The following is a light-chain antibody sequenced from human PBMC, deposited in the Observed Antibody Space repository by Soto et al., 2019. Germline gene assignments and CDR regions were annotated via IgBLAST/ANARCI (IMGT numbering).Light chain of an antibody. V-gene: IGKV1-39*01. CDR3: QQSYSPAYT. Sequence: DIQMTQSPSSLSASVRDRVTITCRASQSISNYLNWYQQKPGKAPKLLIYAASSLQGGVPSRFSGSGSGTDFTLTISSLQPEDFATYYCQQSYSPAYTFGQGTKLEIK. CDR2: AAS. J-gene: IGKJ2*01. CDR1: QSISNY.